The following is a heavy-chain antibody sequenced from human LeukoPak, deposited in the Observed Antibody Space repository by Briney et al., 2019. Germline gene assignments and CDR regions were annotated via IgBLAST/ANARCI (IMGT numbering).Heavy chain of an antibody. J-gene: IGHJ5*02. V-gene: IGHV1-69*05. CDR1: AGTFSSYA. CDR3: ARVVGQSGYDFGWFDP. D-gene: IGHD5-12*01. Sequence: SVKVSCKASAGTFSSYAISWVRQAPGQGLEWMGGIIPIFGTANYAQKFQGRVTITTDESTSTAYMELSSLRSEDTAVYYCARVVGQSGYDFGWFDPWGQGTLVTVSS. CDR2: IIPIFGTA.